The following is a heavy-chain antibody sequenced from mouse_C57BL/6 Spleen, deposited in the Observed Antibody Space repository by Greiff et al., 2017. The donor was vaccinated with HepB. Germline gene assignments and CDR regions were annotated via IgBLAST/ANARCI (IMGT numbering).Heavy chain of an antibody. CDR2: ISSGSSTI. V-gene: IGHV5-17*01. J-gene: IGHJ2*01. D-gene: IGHD1-1*01. CDR3: ARTGYGSSQYYFDY. CDR1: GFTFSDYG. Sequence: EVKLEESGGGLVKPGGSLKLSCAASGFTFSDYGMHWVRQAPEKGLEWVAYISSGSSTIYYADTVKGRFTISRDNAKNTLFLQMTSLRSEDTAMYYCARTGYGSSQYYFDYWGQGTTLTVSS.